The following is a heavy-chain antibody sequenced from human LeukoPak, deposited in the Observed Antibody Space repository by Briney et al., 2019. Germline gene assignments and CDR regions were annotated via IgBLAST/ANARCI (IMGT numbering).Heavy chain of an antibody. CDR2: IKEDGSET. J-gene: IGHJ4*02. V-gene: IGHV3-7*03. CDR3: ARVIWRQLAPFDY. Sequence: GGSLRLSCAASGFSFRAYWMTWVRQAPGTGLEWVAIIKEDGSETYSMGSVKGRFTISRDNAKNSLYLQMNSLRGDDTAVYYCARVIWRQLAPFDYWGQGALVTVSS. CDR1: GFSFRAYW. D-gene: IGHD6-13*01.